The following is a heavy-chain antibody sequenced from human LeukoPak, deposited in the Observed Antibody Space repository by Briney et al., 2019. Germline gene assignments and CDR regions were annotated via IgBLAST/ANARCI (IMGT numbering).Heavy chain of an antibody. CDR1: GYTFTVYY. V-gene: IGHV1-2*04. CDR2: INPNSGGT. J-gene: IGHJ3*01. D-gene: IGHD5-18*01. Sequence: ASVNVSCKASGYTFTVYYMHWVRQAPGQGLEWMGWINPNSGGTNYAQKFQGWVTMTRDTSISTAYMELSRLKSDDTAVYYCARGGGWGDTDAFFFWGQGTMVTVSS. CDR3: ARGGGWGDTDAFFF.